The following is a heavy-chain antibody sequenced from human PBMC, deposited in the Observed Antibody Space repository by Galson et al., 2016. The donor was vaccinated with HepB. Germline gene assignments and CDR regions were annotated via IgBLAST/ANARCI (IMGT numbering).Heavy chain of an antibody. V-gene: IGHV1-2*02. CDR3: ARSTGFGIRIDY. Sequence: KASGYSFTGYFLNWVRQAPGQGLEWMGWIGPGSGDTKYAQKFQGRVTITRDRSISTVTMELNRLRSDDTAVYYCARSTGFGIRIDYWGQGTQVTVSS. J-gene: IGHJ4*02. CDR2: IGPGSGDT. D-gene: IGHD3-10*01. CDR1: GYSFTGYF.